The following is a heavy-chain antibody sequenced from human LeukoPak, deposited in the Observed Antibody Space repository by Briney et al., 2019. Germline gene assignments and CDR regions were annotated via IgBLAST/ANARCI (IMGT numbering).Heavy chain of an antibody. J-gene: IGHJ6*03. V-gene: IGHV1-69*01. CDR2: IFPNFGRA. Sequence: GSSVKVSCKASGGTFSSYAISWVRQAPGQGLEWMGGIFPNFGRANYAQKFQGRVTITADESTTTAYLELSSLTSEDTAVYYCASVQADITQYYYYYYMDVWGTGTTVTISS. D-gene: IGHD1-14*01. CDR1: GGTFSSYA. CDR3: ASVQADITQYYYYYYMDV.